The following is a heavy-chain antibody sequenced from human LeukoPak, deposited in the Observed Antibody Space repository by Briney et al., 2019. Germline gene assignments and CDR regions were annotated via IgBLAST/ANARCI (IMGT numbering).Heavy chain of an antibody. CDR3: ARRHPQYYGDYVPGGRYFDL. CDR1: GGSISSSSYY. J-gene: IGHJ2*01. D-gene: IGHD4-17*01. CDR2: IYYSGST. Sequence: SETLSLTCTVSGGSISSSSYYWGWIRQPPGKGLEWIGSIYYSGSTYYNPSLKSRVTISVDTSKNQFSLKLSSVTAADTAVYYCARRHPQYYGDYVPGGRYFDLWGRGTLVTVSS. V-gene: IGHV4-39*07.